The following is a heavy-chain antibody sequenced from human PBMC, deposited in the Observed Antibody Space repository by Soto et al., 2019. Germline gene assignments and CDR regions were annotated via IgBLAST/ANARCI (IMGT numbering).Heavy chain of an antibody. CDR3: ARVTGYGSPRGWFDP. CDR1: GYTFTSYG. V-gene: IGHV1-18*01. Sequence: ASVKVSCKASGYTFTSYGISWVRQAPGQGLEWMGWISAYNGNTNYAQKLQGRVTMTTDTSTSTAYMELRSLRSDDTAVYYCARVTGYGSPRGWFDPWGQGTLVTVSS. D-gene: IGHD5-12*01. CDR2: ISAYNGNT. J-gene: IGHJ5*02.